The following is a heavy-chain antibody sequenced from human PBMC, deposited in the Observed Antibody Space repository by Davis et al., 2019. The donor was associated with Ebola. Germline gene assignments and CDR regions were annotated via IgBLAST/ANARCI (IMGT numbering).Heavy chain of an antibody. D-gene: IGHD3-16*01. CDR3: ARVVDYPLSWFDP. CDR1: GFTFSSYW. V-gene: IGHV3-7*01. CDR2: IKQDGSEK. Sequence: PGGSLRLSCAASGFTFSSYWMSWVRQAPGKGLEWVANIKQDGSEKYYVDSVKGRFTISRDNAKNSLYLQMNSLRAEDTAVYYCARVVDYPLSWFDPWGQGTLVTVSS. J-gene: IGHJ5*02.